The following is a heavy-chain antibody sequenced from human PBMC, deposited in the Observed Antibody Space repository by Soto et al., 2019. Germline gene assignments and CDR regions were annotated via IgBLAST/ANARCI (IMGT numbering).Heavy chain of an antibody. CDR3: ARGGTTEQHNWFDP. J-gene: IGHJ5*02. D-gene: IGHD1-1*01. CDR2: ISSSSSYI. CDR1: GFTFSSYS. V-gene: IGHV3-21*01. Sequence: GGSLRLSCAASGFTFSSYSMNWVRQAPGKGLEWVSSISSSSSYIYYADSVKGRFTISRDNAKNSLYLQMNSLRAEDTAVYYCARGGTTEQHNWFDPWGQGTLVTVSS.